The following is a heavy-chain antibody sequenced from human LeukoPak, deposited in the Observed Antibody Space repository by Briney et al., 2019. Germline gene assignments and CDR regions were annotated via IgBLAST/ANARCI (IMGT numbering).Heavy chain of an antibody. D-gene: IGHD7-27*01. CDR2: IYTSGST. Sequence: PSETLSLTCTVSGGSISSGSYYWSWIRQPAGKALEWIGRIYTSGSTNYNPSLKSRVTISVDTSKNQFSLKLSSVTAADTAVYYCAQLGKKDYWGQGTLVTVSS. CDR1: GGSISSGSYY. V-gene: IGHV4-61*02. CDR3: AQLGKKDY. J-gene: IGHJ4*02.